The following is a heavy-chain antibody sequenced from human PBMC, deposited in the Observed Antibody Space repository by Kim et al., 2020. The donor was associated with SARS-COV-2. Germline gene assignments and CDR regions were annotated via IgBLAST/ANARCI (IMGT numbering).Heavy chain of an antibody. CDR3: ARDRRLFDY. J-gene: IGHJ4*02. D-gene: IGHD6-25*01. V-gene: IGHV3-7*01. CDR2: INRDGSAK. CDR1: GIQFSDYW. Sequence: GGSLRLSCGASGIQFSDYWTSWVRQAPGKGLEWVANINRDGSAKFYAGSVEGRVTVSIDRAKNSVYLQMNNLRAEDTAVYYCARDRRLFDYWGPGTLVTVSS.